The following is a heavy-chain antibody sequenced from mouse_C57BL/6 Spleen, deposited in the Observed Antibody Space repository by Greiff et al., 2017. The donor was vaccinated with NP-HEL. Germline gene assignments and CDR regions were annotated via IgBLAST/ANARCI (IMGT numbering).Heavy chain of an antibody. D-gene: IGHD3-2*02. V-gene: IGHV1-85*01. Sequence: QVQLKQSGPELVKPGASVKLSCKASGYTFTSYDINWVKQRPGQGLEWIGWIYPRDGSTKYNEKFKGKATLTVDTSSSTAYMELHSLTSEDSAVYFCARYRSGYSFAYWGQGTLVTVSA. J-gene: IGHJ3*01. CDR3: ARYRSGYSFAY. CDR2: IYPRDGST. CDR1: GYTFTSYD.